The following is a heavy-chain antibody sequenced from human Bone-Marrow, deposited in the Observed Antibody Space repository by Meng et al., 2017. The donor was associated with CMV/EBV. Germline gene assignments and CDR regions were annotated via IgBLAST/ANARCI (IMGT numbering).Heavy chain of an antibody. CDR1: GYTFTSYY. Sequence: ASVKVSCKASGYTFTSYYMHWVRQAPGQGLEWMGIINPSGGSTSYAQKLQGRVTMTRDTSTSTVYMELSSLRSEDTAVYYCASLGVTGTGDYWGQGTLVTVSS. D-gene: IGHD3-16*01. J-gene: IGHJ4*02. V-gene: IGHV1-46*01. CDR2: INPSGGST. CDR3: ASLGVTGTGDY.